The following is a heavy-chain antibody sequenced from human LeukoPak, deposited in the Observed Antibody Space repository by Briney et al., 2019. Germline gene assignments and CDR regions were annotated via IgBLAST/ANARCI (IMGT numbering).Heavy chain of an antibody. CDR2: ISSSGSTI. V-gene: IGHV3-11*01. Sequence: TGGSLRLSCAASGFTFSDYYMSWIRQAPGKGLEWVSYISSSGSTIYYADSVKGRFTISRDNAKNSLYLQMNSLRAEDTAVYYCARETRITMVRGVQDAFDIWGQGTMVTVSS. J-gene: IGHJ3*02. CDR3: ARETRITMVRGVQDAFDI. CDR1: GFTFSDYY. D-gene: IGHD3-10*01.